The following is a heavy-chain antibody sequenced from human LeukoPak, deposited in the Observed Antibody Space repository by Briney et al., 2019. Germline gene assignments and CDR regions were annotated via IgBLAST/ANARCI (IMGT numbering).Heavy chain of an antibody. CDR2: ISGSGVI. V-gene: IGHV4-4*07. D-gene: IGHD3-10*01. Sequence: SSETLSLTCTVSGGPITTYYLSWIRQSAGMGLEWIGRISGSGVITYNPSLKSRVILSLDTSNNHFSLKLISVTAADTAVYYCARDSGTTGEVKFDPWGQGMLVTVSS. J-gene: IGHJ5*02. CDR3: ARDSGTTGEVKFDP. CDR1: GGPITTYY.